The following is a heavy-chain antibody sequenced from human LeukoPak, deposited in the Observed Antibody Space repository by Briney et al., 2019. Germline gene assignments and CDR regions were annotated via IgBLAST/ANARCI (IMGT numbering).Heavy chain of an antibody. CDR2: ISSSSSYI. CDR3: ARGPESYYDFWSGYYVVDY. J-gene: IGHJ4*02. CDR1: GFTFSSYS. V-gene: IGHV3-21*01. D-gene: IGHD3-3*01. Sequence: GGSLRLSCAASGFTFSSYSMNWVRQAPGNRLEWVSSISSSSSYIYYADSVKGRFTISRDNAKNSLYLQMNSLRAEDTAVYYCARGPESYYDFWSGYYVVDYWGQGTLVTVSS.